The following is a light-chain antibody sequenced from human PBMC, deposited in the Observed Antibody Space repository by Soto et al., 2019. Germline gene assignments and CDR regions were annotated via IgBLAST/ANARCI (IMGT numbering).Light chain of an antibody. CDR1: QDIRKD. Sequence: GDRVTITCRASQDIRKDLGWYQQQPGKAPKLQIFGASGLQSGVPSRFSGSGSGTDFTLTISCLQPEDFATYYCLQDYSYPLTFGGGTKVDLK. V-gene: IGKV1-6*01. CDR3: LQDYSYPLT. CDR2: GAS. J-gene: IGKJ4*01.